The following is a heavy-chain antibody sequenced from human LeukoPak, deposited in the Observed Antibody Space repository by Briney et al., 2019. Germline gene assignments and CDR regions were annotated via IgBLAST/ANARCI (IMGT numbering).Heavy chain of an antibody. J-gene: IGHJ4*02. CDR2: INPNSGGT. Sequence: ASVKVSCKASGYTFTGYYMHWVRQAPGQGLEWMGWINPNSGGTNYAQKFQGRVTMTRDTSISTAYMELSRLRSDDTAVCYCARVASQRGVWYFDYWGQGTLVTVSS. V-gene: IGHV1-2*02. D-gene: IGHD6-25*01. CDR3: ARVASQRGVWYFDY. CDR1: GYTFTGYY.